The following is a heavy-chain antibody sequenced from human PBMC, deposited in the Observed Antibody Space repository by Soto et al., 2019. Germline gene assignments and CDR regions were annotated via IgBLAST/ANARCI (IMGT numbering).Heavy chain of an antibody. Sequence: PGGSLRLSCAASGFTFSSYAMHWVRQAPGKGLEWVAVISYDGSNKYYADSVKGRFTISRDNSKNTLYLQMNSLRAEDTAVYYSARDRYYYDSSGYGLNDFSGQATLVTVSS. CDR1: GFTFSSYA. J-gene: IGHJ4*02. V-gene: IGHV3-30-3*01. D-gene: IGHD3-22*01. CDR2: ISYDGSNK. CDR3: ARDRYYYDSSGYGLNDF.